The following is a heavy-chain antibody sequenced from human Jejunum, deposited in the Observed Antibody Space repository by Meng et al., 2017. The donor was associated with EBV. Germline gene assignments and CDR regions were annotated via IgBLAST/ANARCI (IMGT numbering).Heavy chain of an antibody. Sequence: QITLNQSVPTLMKPTETLTLTCTVSGFSLSTIGVGVGRIRQPPGKALEWLAHIYWDENKRYSTSLRSRLSIMKDTSKSQVVLTMTNMDPVDTATYYCARRYGDYVRYFDSWGQGILVTVSS. D-gene: IGHD4-17*01. CDR3: ARRYGDYVRYFDS. CDR2: IYWDENK. CDR1: GFSLSTIGVG. J-gene: IGHJ4*02. V-gene: IGHV2-5*02.